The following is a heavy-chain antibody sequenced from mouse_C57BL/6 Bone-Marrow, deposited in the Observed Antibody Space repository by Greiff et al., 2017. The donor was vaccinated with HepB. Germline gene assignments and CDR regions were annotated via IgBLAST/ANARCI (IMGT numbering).Heavy chain of an antibody. V-gene: IGHV5-6*01. CDR2: ISSGGSYT. D-gene: IGHD2-12*01. CDR3: ARHGDYYTFDY. CDR1: GFTFSSYG. J-gene: IGHJ2*01. Sequence: EVKLMESGGDLVKPGGSLKLSCAASGFTFSSYGMSWVRQTPDKRLEWVATISSGGSYTYYPDSVKGRFTISRDNAKNTLYLQMSSLKSEDTAMYYCARHGDYYTFDYWGQGTTLTVSS.